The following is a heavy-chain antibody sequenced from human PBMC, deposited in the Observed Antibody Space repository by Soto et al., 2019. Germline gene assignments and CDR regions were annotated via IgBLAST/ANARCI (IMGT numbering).Heavy chain of an antibody. D-gene: IGHD3-10*01. V-gene: IGHV4-39*01. CDR3: AKGGSGSYSNAFDI. J-gene: IGHJ3*02. CDR2: IYYSGST. Sequence: CFRQPPGKGLEWIGSIYYSGSTYYNPSLKSRVTISVDTSKNQFSLKLSSVTAADTAVYYCAKGGSGSYSNAFDIWGQGTMVS.